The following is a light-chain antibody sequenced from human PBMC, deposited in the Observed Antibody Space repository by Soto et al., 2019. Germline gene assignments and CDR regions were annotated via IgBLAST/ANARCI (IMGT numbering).Light chain of an antibody. CDR1: QGIEGF. J-gene: IGKJ4*01. Sequence: DIQMTQSPPSLSASVGDRVTITCRASQGIEGFLAWYQQKPGTAPKLLIYDVSHLETGVPFRFRGSGSGQFFTLTITSLQPEDFATYYCQHYYNFPLTFGGGTKVDIK. CDR2: DVS. CDR3: QHYYNFPLT. V-gene: IGKV1-33*01.